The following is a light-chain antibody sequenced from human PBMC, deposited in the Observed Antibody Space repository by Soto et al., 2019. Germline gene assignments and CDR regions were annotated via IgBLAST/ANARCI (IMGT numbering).Light chain of an antibody. CDR3: SSWDDSLNVVV. Sequence: QSVLTQPPSASGTPGQRVTNSCSGSSSTIGGNTVNWYKQLPGTAPKLLIYNDDEPPSGVPGRFTGSKSGTSSSLAISGLQSDDEADYYCSSWDDSLNVVVFGAGTKVTVL. CDR1: SSTIGGNT. J-gene: IGLJ2*01. V-gene: IGLV1-44*01. CDR2: NDD.